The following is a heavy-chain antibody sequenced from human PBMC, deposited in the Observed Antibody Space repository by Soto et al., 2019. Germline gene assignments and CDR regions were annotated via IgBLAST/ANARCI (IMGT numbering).Heavy chain of an antibody. CDR3: AGDQGPNYMAV. Sequence: QVQLVESGGGLDKPGGSQRLSCAASGFTFSDSFMSWIRQTPGKGLEWLSYISGRGGNIYYADSVRGRFTISRDNAKNSVYVQMNSLRAEDAAVYYCAGDQGPNYMAVWGKGTMVTVS. J-gene: IGHJ6*03. V-gene: IGHV3-11*01. CDR2: ISGRGGNI. CDR1: GFTFSDSF.